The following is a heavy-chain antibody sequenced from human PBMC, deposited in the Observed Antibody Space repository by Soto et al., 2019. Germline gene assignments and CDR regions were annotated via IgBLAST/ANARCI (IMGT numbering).Heavy chain of an antibody. D-gene: IGHD6-13*01. CDR2: IYYSGST. V-gene: IGHV4-59*01. Sequence: QVQLQESGPGLVKPSETLSLTCTVSGGSISGYYWSWIRQPPGKGLEWIAYIYYSGSTNYNPSLQSRVIISVDTSKNQFSLKLTSLPAADTAVYYYTRVRSSSWSFDYGMYVWGQGTTVTVSS. J-gene: IGHJ6*02. CDR3: TRVRSSSWSFDYGMYV. CDR1: GGSISGYY.